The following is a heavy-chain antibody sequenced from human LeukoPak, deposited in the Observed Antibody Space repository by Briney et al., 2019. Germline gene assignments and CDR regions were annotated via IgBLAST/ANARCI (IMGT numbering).Heavy chain of an antibody. D-gene: IGHD3-22*01. CDR2: IRSNSDGGTI. CDR1: GFTFSNAW. V-gene: IGHV3-15*07. Sequence: PGGSLRLSCATSGFTFSNAWMNWVRQAPGRGLEWVGRIRSNSDGGTIDYAAPVKGRFTLSRDDSKTTLYLQMNSLQTEDTAVYYCATDFYDSTWGQGTLVTVSS. J-gene: IGHJ5*02. CDR3: ATDFYDST.